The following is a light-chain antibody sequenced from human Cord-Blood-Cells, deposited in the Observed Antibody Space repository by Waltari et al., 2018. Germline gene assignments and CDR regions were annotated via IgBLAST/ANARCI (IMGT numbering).Light chain of an antibody. Sequence: QSALTQPASVSGSAGQSITISCTGTSSDVGSYNLVSWSQQHPGKAPKLMIYEVSKRPSGVSNRFSGSKSGNTASLTISGLQAEDEADYYCCSYAGSSTPFYVFGTGTKVTVL. V-gene: IGLV2-23*02. CDR2: EVS. J-gene: IGLJ1*01. CDR3: CSYAGSSTPFYV. CDR1: SSDVGSYNL.